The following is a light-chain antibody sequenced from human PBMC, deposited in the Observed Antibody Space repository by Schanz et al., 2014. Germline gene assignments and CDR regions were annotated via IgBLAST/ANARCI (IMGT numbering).Light chain of an antibody. J-gene: IGLJ3*02. V-gene: IGLV2-23*01. CDR3: CSYAGSRWV. Sequence: QSALAQPASVSGSPGQSITISCTGTTRDVANHNIVSWYQQHPGKAPKLMIYDDIKRPSGVSIRFSGSTSGNTASLTISGLQAEDESDYYCCSYAGSRWVFGGGTKLTVL. CDR1: TRDVANHNI. CDR2: DDI.